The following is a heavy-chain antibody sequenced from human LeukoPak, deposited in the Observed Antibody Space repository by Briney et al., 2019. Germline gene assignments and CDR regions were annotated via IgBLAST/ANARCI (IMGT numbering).Heavy chain of an antibody. V-gene: IGHV1-18*01. Sequence: ASVKVSCKASGYTFTSYGISWVRQAPGQGLEWMRWISAYNGNTNYAQKLQGRVTMTTDTSTSTAYMELRSLRSDDTAVYYCARNPEDTAMVHYYGMDVWGQGTTVTVSS. CDR2: ISAYNGNT. CDR1: GYTFTSYG. J-gene: IGHJ6*02. D-gene: IGHD5-18*01. CDR3: ARNPEDTAMVHYYGMDV.